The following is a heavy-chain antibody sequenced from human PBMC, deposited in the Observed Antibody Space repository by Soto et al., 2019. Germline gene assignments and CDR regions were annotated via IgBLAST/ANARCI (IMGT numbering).Heavy chain of an antibody. CDR3: ARQYYYDSSGYPRGYFDY. CDR2: INHSGGT. Sequence: SETLSLTCAVYGGSFSGYYWSWIRQPPGKGLEWIGEINHSGGTNYNPSLKSRVTISVDTSKNQFSLKLSSVTAADTAVYYCARQYYYDSSGYPRGYFDYWGQGTLVTVSS. CDR1: GGSFSGYY. V-gene: IGHV4-34*01. J-gene: IGHJ4*02. D-gene: IGHD3-22*01.